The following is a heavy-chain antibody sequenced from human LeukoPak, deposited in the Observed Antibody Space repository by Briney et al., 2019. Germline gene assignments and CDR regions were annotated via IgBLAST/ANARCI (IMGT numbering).Heavy chain of an antibody. CDR1: GYTFTTYY. CDR3: ATHSNWFDP. CDR2: IIPILGIA. V-gene: IGHV1-69*02. Sequence: ASVKVSCKASGYTFTTYYMHWVRQAPGQGLEWMGRIIPILGIANYAQKFQGRVTITADKSTSTAYMELSSLRSEDTAVYYCATHSNWFDPWGQGTLVTVSS. J-gene: IGHJ5*02.